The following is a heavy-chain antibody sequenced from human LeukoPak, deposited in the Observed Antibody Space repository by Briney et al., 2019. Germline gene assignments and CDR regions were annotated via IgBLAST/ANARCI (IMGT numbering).Heavy chain of an antibody. J-gene: IGHJ4*02. D-gene: IGHD2-21*01. V-gene: IGHV3-23*01. CDR1: GFTFSSSA. CDR3: AKGSGWLLPQYFDF. Sequence: RGSLRLSCAASGFTFSSSAMSWVRQAPGKGLECLSTISGGGGSTYYADSVKGRFTISRDNSKNTLYLHMKSLRAEDTAVYYCAKGSGWLLPQYFDFWGQGTLVTVSS. CDR2: ISGGGGST.